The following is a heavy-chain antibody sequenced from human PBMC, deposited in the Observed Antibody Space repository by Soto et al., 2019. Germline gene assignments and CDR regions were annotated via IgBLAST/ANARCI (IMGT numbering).Heavy chain of an antibody. CDR1: GGTFSSYA. J-gene: IGHJ6*02. CDR2: IIPIFGTA. Sequence: QVQLVQSGAEVKKPGSSVKVSCKASGGTFSSYAISWVRQAPGQGLEWMGGIIPIFGTANYAQKFQGRVTINADESTSTAYMELSSLRSEDTAVYYCAREVVVVVAATRTEEYYGMDVWGQGTTVTVSS. CDR3: AREVVVVVAATRTEEYYGMDV. V-gene: IGHV1-69*12. D-gene: IGHD2-15*01.